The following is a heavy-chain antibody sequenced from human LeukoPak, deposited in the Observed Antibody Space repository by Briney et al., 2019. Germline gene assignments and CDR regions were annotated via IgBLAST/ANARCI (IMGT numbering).Heavy chain of an antibody. Sequence: SETLSLTCAVYGGSFRGYYWSWIRHPPGKGLEGIGEINHSGSTNYNPSLESRVTISVDTSKNQFSLKLSSVTAADTAVYYCASLVRNYGSGNFPYYYYYMDVWGKGTTVTVSS. J-gene: IGHJ6*03. CDR3: ASLVRNYGSGNFPYYYYYMDV. CDR1: GGSFRGYY. CDR2: INHSGST. V-gene: IGHV4-34*01. D-gene: IGHD3-10*01.